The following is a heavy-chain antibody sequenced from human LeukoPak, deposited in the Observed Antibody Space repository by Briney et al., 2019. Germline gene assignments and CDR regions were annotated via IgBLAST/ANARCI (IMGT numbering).Heavy chain of an antibody. J-gene: IGHJ4*02. V-gene: IGHV3-30-3*01. CDR1: GFTFSSYA. CDR3: ARDWAPDH. D-gene: IGHD3-16*01. Sequence: GRSLRLSCAASGFTFSSYAMHWVRQAPGKGLEWVAVISYDGSNKYYADSVKGRFTISRDNSKNTLYLQMNSLRAEDTAVYYCARDWAPDHWGQGTLVTVSS. CDR2: ISYDGSNK.